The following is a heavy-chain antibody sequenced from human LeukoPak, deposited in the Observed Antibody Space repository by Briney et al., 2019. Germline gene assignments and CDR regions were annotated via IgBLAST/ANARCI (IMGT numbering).Heavy chain of an antibody. CDR3: ARVSSGSYLFDY. D-gene: IGHD1-26*01. J-gene: IGHJ4*02. V-gene: IGHV1-2*06. CDR2: INPNSGGT. CDR1: GYTFTGYY. Sequence: GASVKVSCKASGYTFTGYYMHWVRQAPGQGLEWMGRINPNSGGTNYAQKFQGRVTMTRDTSISTAYMELSRLRSDDTAVYYCARVSSGSYLFDYWGQGTLVTVSS.